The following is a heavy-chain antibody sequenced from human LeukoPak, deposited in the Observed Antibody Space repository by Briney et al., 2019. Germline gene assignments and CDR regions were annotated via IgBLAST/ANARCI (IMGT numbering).Heavy chain of an antibody. V-gene: IGHV1-2*04. CDR1: GYTFTGYY. D-gene: IGHD1-26*01. CDR3: ARGGRYYTRWQYYFDY. Sequence: ASVKVSCKASGYTFTGYYMHWVRQAPGQGLEWMGWINPNSGGTNYAQKFQGWVTMTRDTPISIAYMELSRLRSDDTAVYYCARGGRYYTRWQYYFDYWGQGTLVTVSS. CDR2: INPNSGGT. J-gene: IGHJ4*02.